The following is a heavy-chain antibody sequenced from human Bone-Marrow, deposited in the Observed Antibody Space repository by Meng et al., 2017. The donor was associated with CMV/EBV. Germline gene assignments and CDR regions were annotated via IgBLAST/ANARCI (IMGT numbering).Heavy chain of an antibody. CDR2: MNPNSGNT. J-gene: IGHJ4*02. Sequence: ASVKVSCKASGYTLTSYDINWVRQATGQGLEWMGWMNPNSGNTGYAQKFQGRVTMTRNTSISTAYMELSSLRSEDTAVYYCARAQNRGVIDPQKYYFDYWGQGTLVTVSS. D-gene: IGHD2/OR15-2a*01. CDR1: GYTLTSYD. V-gene: IGHV1-8*01. CDR3: ARAQNRGVIDPQKYYFDY.